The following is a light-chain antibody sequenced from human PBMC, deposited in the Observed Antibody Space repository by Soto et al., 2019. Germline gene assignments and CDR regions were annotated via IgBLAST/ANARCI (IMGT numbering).Light chain of an antibody. Sequence: QSALTQPASVSGSPGQSITISCTGTSSDVGGYNYVSWYQQHPGKAPKLIIYEVTNRPSEISNRFSGSKSGNTASLTISGLQAEDEAEYYCSSYTSGSTYVFGTGTKVTV. J-gene: IGLJ1*01. CDR2: EVT. V-gene: IGLV2-14*01. CDR3: SSYTSGSTYV. CDR1: SSDVGGYNY.